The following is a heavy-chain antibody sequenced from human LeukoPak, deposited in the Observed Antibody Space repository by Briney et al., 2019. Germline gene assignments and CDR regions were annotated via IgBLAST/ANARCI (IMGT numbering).Heavy chain of an antibody. Sequence: GRSLRLSCAASGFTFSSYGMRWVRQAPGKGLEWVAVISYDGSNKYYADSAKGRFTISRDNSKNTLYLQMNSLRAEDTAVYYCAKVLEPYYYGMDVWGQGTTVTVSS. V-gene: IGHV3-30*18. J-gene: IGHJ6*02. D-gene: IGHD1-1*01. CDR3: AKVLEPYYYGMDV. CDR2: ISYDGSNK. CDR1: GFTFSSYG.